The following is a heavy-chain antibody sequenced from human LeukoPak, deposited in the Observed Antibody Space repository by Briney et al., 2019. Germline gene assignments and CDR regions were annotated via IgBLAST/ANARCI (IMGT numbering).Heavy chain of an antibody. J-gene: IGHJ4*02. CDR2: INAGNGNT. CDR3: VRVTYYYDSSRLGY. CDR1: GYTFTSYA. D-gene: IGHD3-22*01. Sequence: GASVKVSCKASGYTFTSYAMHWVRQAPGQRLEWMGWINAGNGNTKYSQKFQGRVTITRDTSASTAYMELSSLRSEDTAVYYCVRVTYYYDSSRLGYWGQGTLVTVSS. V-gene: IGHV1-3*01.